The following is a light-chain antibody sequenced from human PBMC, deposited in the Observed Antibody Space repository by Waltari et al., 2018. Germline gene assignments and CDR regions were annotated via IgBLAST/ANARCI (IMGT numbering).Light chain of an antibody. CDR3: SXYTSSSTLEXX. J-gene: IGLJ1*01. CDR2: EVS. V-gene: IGLV2-14*01. CDR1: ISEVGGYDS. Sequence: SALTXPAXVSGSPGXXXPXSXPGTISEVGGYDSVSWSQQHPGNAPKHMVYEVSNRPSGVSNXFXXXKXXXXPSLTISGLQAXDEADYXCSXYTSSSTLEXXXXTGTXVTVL.